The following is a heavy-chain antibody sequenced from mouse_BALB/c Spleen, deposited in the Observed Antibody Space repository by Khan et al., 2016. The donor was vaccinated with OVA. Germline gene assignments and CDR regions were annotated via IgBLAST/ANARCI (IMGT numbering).Heavy chain of an antibody. CDR1: GYTFTSNT. CDR3: ARRTTVYTMDY. Sequence: LQQSGAELARPGASVKMSCKASGYTFTSNTMHWVKQRPGQGLEWIGYINPSSGYTNYNQNFKDKATLTADKSSSTAYMQLSSLTSEDSAVYYCARRTTVYTMDYWGQGTSVTVSS. D-gene: IGHD1-1*01. CDR2: INPSSGYT. J-gene: IGHJ4*01. V-gene: IGHV1-4*01.